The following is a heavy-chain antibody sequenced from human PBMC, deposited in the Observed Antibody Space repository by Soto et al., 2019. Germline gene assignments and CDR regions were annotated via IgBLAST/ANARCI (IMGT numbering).Heavy chain of an antibody. V-gene: IGHV3-23*01. D-gene: IGHD1-26*01. J-gene: IGHJ6*02. Sequence: EVQLLESGGGLVQPGGSLRLSCAASGFTFSSYAMSWVRQAPGKGLEWVSTISGSGGNAYYADSVKGRFSISRDNSTNTLRLQMNSLRADDTAVYYCAKDGASGSYPPYYYFGMDVWGQGTTVTVSS. CDR1: GFTFSSYA. CDR3: AKDGASGSYPPYYYFGMDV. CDR2: ISGSGGNA.